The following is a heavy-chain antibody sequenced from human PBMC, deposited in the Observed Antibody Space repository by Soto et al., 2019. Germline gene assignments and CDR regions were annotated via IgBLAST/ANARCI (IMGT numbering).Heavy chain of an antibody. Sequence: QVQLQQWGAGLLKPSETLSLTCAVYGGSFSGYYWSWIRQPPGKGLEWIGEINHSGSTNYNPSLKSRVTISVGTSKNQFSLKLSSVTAADTAVYYCARAKGIAAAGTHYYYGMDVWGQGTTVTVSS. V-gene: IGHV4-34*01. D-gene: IGHD6-13*01. CDR3: ARAKGIAAAGTHYYYGMDV. CDR2: INHSGST. J-gene: IGHJ6*02. CDR1: GGSFSGYY.